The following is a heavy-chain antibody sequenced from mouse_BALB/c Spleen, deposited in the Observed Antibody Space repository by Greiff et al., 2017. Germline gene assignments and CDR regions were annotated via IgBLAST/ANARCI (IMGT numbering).Heavy chain of an antibody. V-gene: IGHV1-66*01. CDR3: ARLGGMVTTYYAMDY. D-gene: IGHD2-10*02. J-gene: IGHJ4*01. CDR1: GYSFTSYY. CDR2: IFPGSGNT. Sequence: VQLVESGPELVKPGASVKISCKASGYSFTSYYIHWVKQRPGQGLEWIGWIFPGSGNTKYNEKFKGKATLTADTSSSTAYMQLSSLTSEDSAVYFCARLGGMVTTYYAMDYWGQGTSVTVSS.